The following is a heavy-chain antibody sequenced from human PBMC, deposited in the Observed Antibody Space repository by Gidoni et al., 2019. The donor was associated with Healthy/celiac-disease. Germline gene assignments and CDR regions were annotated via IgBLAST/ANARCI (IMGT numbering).Heavy chain of an antibody. J-gene: IGHJ3*02. D-gene: IGHD5-12*01. CDR2: IDPSDSYT. CDR1: GYSFTSYW. Sequence: EVQLVQSGAEVKKPGEYMRIACKGLGYSFTSYWISWVRQMPGKGLEWMGRIDPSDSYTNYSPSFQGHVTISADKSISTAYLQWSSLKASDTAMYYCASCRDGYVGYAFDIWGQGTMVTVSS. V-gene: IGHV5-10-1*03. CDR3: ASCRDGYVGYAFDI.